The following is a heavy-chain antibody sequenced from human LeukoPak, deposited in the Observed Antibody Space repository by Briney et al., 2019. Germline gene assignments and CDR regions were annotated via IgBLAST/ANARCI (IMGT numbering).Heavy chain of an antibody. CDR2: INPNSGGT. D-gene: IGHD3-9*01. J-gene: IGHJ6*02. V-gene: IGHV1-2*02. CDR1: GYTFTGYY. Sequence: ASVKVSCKASGYTFTGYYMHWVRQAPGQGLEWMGWINPNSGGTNYAQKFQGRVTMTRDTSISTAYMELSRLRSDDTAVYYCARDPYYDILTGYYEYYYYYGMDVWGQWTTVTVSS. CDR3: ARDPYYDILTGYYEYYYYYGMDV.